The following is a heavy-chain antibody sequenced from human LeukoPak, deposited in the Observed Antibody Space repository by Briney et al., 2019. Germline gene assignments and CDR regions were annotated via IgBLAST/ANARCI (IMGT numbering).Heavy chain of an antibody. CDR3: ARDSGSGYYMGAFDI. J-gene: IGHJ3*02. Sequence: GGSLRLSCAASGFTFSNYWMSWVRQAPGKGLEWVSAISGSGGSTYYADSVRGRFTISRDNSKNTLYLQMNSLRAEDTAVYYCARDSGSGYYMGAFDIWGQGTMVTVSS. D-gene: IGHD3-22*01. CDR2: ISGSGGST. CDR1: GFTFSNYW. V-gene: IGHV3-23*01.